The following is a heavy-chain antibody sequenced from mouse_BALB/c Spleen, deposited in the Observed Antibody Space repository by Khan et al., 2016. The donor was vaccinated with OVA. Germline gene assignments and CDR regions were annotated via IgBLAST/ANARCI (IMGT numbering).Heavy chain of an antibody. D-gene: IGHD1-3*01. CDR2: IWAGGST. V-gene: IGHV2-9*02. Sequence: VQLVETGPGLVAPSQSLSITCTVSGFSLTSYGVHWGRQPLGKGLEWWGVIWAGGSTNYNSALMYRLSISKENTKRHDFLQKTRLQTDDTAMYYCARLVDIWGQGTTLTVSS. CDR1: GFSLTSYG. CDR3: ARLVDI. J-gene: IGHJ2*01.